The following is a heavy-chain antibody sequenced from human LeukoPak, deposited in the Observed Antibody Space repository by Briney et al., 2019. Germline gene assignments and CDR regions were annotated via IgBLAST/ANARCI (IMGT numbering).Heavy chain of an antibody. CDR2: IIPIFGTA. J-gene: IGHJ3*02. V-gene: IGHV1-69*13. CDR3: ARDQAGTIVGATKAFDI. Sequence: ASVKVSCKASGGTFSSYAISWVRQAPGQGLGWMGGIIPIFGTANYAQKFQGRVTITADESTSTAYMELSSLRSEDTAVYYCARDQAGTIVGATKAFDIWGQGTMVTVSS. CDR1: GGTFSSYA. D-gene: IGHD1-26*01.